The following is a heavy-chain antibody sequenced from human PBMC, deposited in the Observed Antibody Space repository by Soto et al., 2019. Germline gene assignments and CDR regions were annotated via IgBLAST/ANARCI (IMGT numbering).Heavy chain of an antibody. V-gene: IGHV3-30-3*01. D-gene: IGHD3-22*01. J-gene: IGHJ4*02. CDR1: GFTFSSYA. CDR3: ASAYYYDSSGYTPPVDY. Sequence: SLRLSCAASGFTFSSYAMHWVRQAPGKGLEWVAVISYDGSNKYYADSVKGRFTISRDNSKNTLYLQMNSLRAEDTAVYYCASAYYYDSSGYTPPVDYWGQGTLVTVSS. CDR2: ISYDGSNK.